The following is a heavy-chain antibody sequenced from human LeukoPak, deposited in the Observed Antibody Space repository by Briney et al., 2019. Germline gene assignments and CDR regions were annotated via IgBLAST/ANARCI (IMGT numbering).Heavy chain of an antibody. CDR1: GFTFSSYS. CDR2: ISSSTSYI. J-gene: IGHJ4*02. CDR3: ARAGGSTVSHSDY. D-gene: IGHD4-17*01. Sequence: PGGSLRLSCAASGFTFSSYSMNWIRHAPGKALEWVSSISSSTSYIYYADSVKGRFTISKDNAKNSLYLQMNSLRAEDTAVYYCARAGGSTVSHSDYWGQGTLVTVSS. V-gene: IGHV3-21*01.